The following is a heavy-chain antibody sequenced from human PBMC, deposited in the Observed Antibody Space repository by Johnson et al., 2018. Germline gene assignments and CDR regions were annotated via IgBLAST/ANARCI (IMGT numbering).Heavy chain of an antibody. Sequence: QLVQSGGGVVQPGRSLRLSCAASGFTFNTNAIHWVRQAPGKGLEWVAAISYDGSNKYYAASVKGRFTISRENSKNTVYVQMNGLRAEDTAVYYCARGAGYSGYDSDAFDIWGQGTMVTVSS. CDR1: GFTFNTNA. J-gene: IGHJ3*02. CDR3: ARGAGYSGYDSDAFDI. CDR2: ISYDGSNK. D-gene: IGHD5-12*01. V-gene: IGHV3-30-3*01.